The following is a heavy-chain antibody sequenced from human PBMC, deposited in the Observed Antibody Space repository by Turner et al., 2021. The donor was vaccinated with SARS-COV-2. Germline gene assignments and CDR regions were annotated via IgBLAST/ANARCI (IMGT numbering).Heavy chain of an antibody. D-gene: IGHD1-20*01. CDR1: GFTFSSYN. J-gene: IGHJ6*02. CDR2: ISSSRSYI. Sequence: EVQLVESGGGLVKLGGSLRLSCAASGFTFSSYNMNWVRQAPGKGLEWVSSISSSRSYIYYADSGKGRFTISRDNAKNSLYLQMNSLRAEDTAVYYCARDRIVRNWNDVPKPTYGMDVWGQGTTVTVSS. V-gene: IGHV3-21*01. CDR3: ARDRIVRNWNDVPKPTYGMDV.